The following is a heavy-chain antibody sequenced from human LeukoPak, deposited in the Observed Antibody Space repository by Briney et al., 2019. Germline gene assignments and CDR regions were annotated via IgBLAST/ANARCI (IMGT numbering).Heavy chain of an antibody. CDR3: ARDLAWDAFDI. Sequence: PGGSLRLSCAASGFNFTNYNMNWVRQAPGKGLEWVSSIHSSSGSIYYADSLKGRFTISRDNAKNSLYLQLNSLRAEDTAVYYCARDLAWDAFDIWGQGTMVTVSS. CDR1: GFNFTNYN. V-gene: IGHV3-21*01. J-gene: IGHJ3*02. CDR2: IHSSSGSI.